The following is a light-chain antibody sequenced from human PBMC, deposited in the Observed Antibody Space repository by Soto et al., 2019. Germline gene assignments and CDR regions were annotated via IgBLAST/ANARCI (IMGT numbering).Light chain of an antibody. V-gene: IGKV3-11*01. CDR3: QQCTTWPWT. CDR1: LSVSKF. CDR2: DAS. Sequence: EIVLTQSPATLSLSPGEKATLSCRASLSVSKFLVWYQQKPGQAPRLLIYDASNRATGIPARFSGSGSGTDFTLAISSLEPEDFAVYYCQQCTTWPWTFGQGTKVEIK. J-gene: IGKJ1*01.